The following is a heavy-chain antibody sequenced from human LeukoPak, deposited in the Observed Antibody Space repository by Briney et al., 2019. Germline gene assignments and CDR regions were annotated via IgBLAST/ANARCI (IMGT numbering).Heavy chain of an antibody. D-gene: IGHD1-26*01. J-gene: IGHJ4*02. CDR2: ISGSGGST. CDR3: AEGRMGATLDFDY. CDR1: GFTFSSYV. Sequence: GGSLRLSCAASGFTFSSYVMSWVRQAPGKGLERVSAISGSGGSTYYADSVKGRFTISRDNSKNTLYLQKNSLRAEDTAVYYCAEGRMGATLDFDYWGPGTLVTVSS. V-gene: IGHV3-23*01.